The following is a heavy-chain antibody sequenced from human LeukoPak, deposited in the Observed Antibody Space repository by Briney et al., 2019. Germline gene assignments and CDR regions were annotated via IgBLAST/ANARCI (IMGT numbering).Heavy chain of an antibody. V-gene: IGHV1-69*06. CDR1: GGTFSSYA. Sequence: SVKVSCKASGGTFSSYAISWVRQAPGQGLEWMGGIIPIFGTANYAQKFQGRVTITADKSTSTAYMELSSLRSEDTAVHYCATHYDILTGRFDYWGQGTLVTVSS. CDR3: ATHYDILTGRFDY. J-gene: IGHJ4*02. CDR2: IIPIFGTA. D-gene: IGHD3-9*01.